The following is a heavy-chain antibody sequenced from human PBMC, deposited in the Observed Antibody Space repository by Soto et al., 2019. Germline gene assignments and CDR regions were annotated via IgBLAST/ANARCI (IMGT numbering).Heavy chain of an antibody. CDR1: GFTFSSYA. V-gene: IGHV3-64D*08. CDR2: ISSNGGST. Sequence: GGSLRLSCSASGFTFSSYAMHWVRQAPGKGLEYVSAISSNGGSTYYADSVKGRFTISRDNSKNTLYLQMSSLRAEDTAVYYCVKDRGLRGDTAMDKIDYYYYYGMDVWGQGTTVTVSS. D-gene: IGHD5-18*01. J-gene: IGHJ6*02. CDR3: VKDRGLRGDTAMDKIDYYYYYGMDV.